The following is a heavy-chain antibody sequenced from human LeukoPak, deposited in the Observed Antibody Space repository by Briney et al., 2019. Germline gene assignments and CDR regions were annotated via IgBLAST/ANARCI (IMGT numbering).Heavy chain of an antibody. Sequence: RESLKISCKSSGYSFLTYWIGWVRQMPGKGLECMGIIYPADSDTRYSPSFQGQVTISVDKSISTAYLQWNTLKASDSAMYYCAGLRGDYEDLFDYWGQGTLVTVSS. V-gene: IGHV5-51*01. D-gene: IGHD4-17*01. CDR2: IYPADSDT. CDR3: AGLRGDYEDLFDY. J-gene: IGHJ4*02. CDR1: GYSFLTYW.